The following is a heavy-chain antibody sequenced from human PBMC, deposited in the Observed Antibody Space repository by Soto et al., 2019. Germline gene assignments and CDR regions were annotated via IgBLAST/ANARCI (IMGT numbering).Heavy chain of an antibody. J-gene: IGHJ4*02. CDR2: VKSKADGGTA. V-gene: IGHV3-15*07. D-gene: IGHD3-3*01. CDR1: GFSITNTW. CDR3: NSYPDFWGGHPPL. Sequence: EVQLVESGGGLVQPGGSLRLSCAASGFSITNTWMHWVRQAPGKGLEWVGRVKSKADGGTADYAAPVKGRFTVSRDDSKNTHYLQMNSLKMEDTAVYYCNSYPDFWGGHPPLWGQGTLVTVSS.